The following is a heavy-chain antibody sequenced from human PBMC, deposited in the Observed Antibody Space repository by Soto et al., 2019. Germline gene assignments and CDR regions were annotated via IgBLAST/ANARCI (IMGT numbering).Heavy chain of an antibody. CDR3: ARGGRFRSLSGGDFDY. V-gene: IGHV4-34*01. Sequence: SETLSLTCAVYGGSFSGYNWSWIRQAPGRGLEWIGEINHSGSANYNPSLKSRVTISVDTSKNQFSLKLSSVTAADTAVYYCARGGRFRSLSGGDFDYWGQGSLVTVSS. CDR2: INHSGSA. J-gene: IGHJ4*02. D-gene: IGHD3-10*01. CDR1: GGSFSGYN.